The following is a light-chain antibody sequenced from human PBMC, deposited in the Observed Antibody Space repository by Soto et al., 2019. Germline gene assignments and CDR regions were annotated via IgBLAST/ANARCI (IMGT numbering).Light chain of an antibody. CDR3: TLYTSENAYV. V-gene: IGLV2-14*01. CDR1: VSDIGGYYY. CDR2: GVT. J-gene: IGLJ1*01. Sequence: QSVLTQPASVSGSPGQSITISCTGTVSDIGGYYYVSWYQHHPGKAPQLLIYGVTNRPSGVPDRFSGSKSGNTASLTISGLQAADEADYYCTLYTSENAYVFGTGTKLTVL.